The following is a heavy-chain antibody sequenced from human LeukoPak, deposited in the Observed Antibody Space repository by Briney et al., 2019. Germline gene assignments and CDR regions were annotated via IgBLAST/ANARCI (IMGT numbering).Heavy chain of an antibody. D-gene: IGHD6-13*01. V-gene: IGHV3-48*04. CDR3: ARTYSSSLLY. CDR1: GFTFSSYS. Sequence: GGSLRLSCAASGFTFSSYSMNWVRQAPGKGLEWVSYISSSSSTIYYADSVKGRFTISRDNAKNSLYLQMNSLRAEDTAVYYCARTYSSSLLYWGKGTLVTVSS. CDR2: ISSSSSTI. J-gene: IGHJ4*02.